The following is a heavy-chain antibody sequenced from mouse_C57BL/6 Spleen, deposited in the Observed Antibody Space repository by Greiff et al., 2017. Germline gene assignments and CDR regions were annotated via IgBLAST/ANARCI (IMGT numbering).Heavy chain of an antibody. V-gene: IGHV1-82*01. CDR1: GYAFSSSW. Sequence: VQLQQSGPELVKPGASVKISCKASGYAFSSSWMNWVKQRPGKGLEWIGRIYPGDGDTNYNGKFKGKATLTADKSSSTAYMQLSSLTSEDSAVYFCARGGYDVSFAYWGQGTLVTVSA. D-gene: IGHD2-2*01. CDR3: ARGGYDVSFAY. CDR2: IYPGDGDT. J-gene: IGHJ3*01.